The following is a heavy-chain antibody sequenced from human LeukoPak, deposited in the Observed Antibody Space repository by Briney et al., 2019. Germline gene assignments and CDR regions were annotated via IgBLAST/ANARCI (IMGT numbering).Heavy chain of an antibody. V-gene: IGHV4-39*07. J-gene: IGHJ4*02. Sequence: SETLSLTCTVSGGSISSSSYYWGWIRQPPGKGLEWIGEIYHSGSTNYNPSLKSRVTISVDKSKNQVSLKLSSVTAADTAVYYCARDIHYWGQGTLVTVSS. CDR1: GGSISSSSYY. CDR3: ARDIHY. CDR2: IYHSGST.